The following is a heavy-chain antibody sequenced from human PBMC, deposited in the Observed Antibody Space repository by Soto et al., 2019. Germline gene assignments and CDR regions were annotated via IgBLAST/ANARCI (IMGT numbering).Heavy chain of an antibody. CDR2: ISYDGSNK. D-gene: IGHD3-3*01. CDR3: AKEREVSAVFLEWSTLPKYGMXV. Sequence: GGSLRLSCAASGFTFSSYGMHWVRQAPGKGLEWVAVISYDGSNKYYADSVKGRFTISRDNSKNTLYLQMNSLRAEDTAVYYCAKEREVSAVFLEWSTLPKYGMXVWDQGTTVTVSS. J-gene: IGHJ6*02. V-gene: IGHV3-30*18. CDR1: GFTFSSYG.